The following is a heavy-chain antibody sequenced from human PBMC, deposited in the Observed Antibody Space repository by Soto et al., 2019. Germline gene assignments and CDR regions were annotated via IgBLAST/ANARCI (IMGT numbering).Heavy chain of an antibody. CDR2: ISSSGSTI. Sequence: PGGSLRLSCAASGFTFSPYEMSWVRQAPGKGLEWISYISSSGSTIHYADSVKGRFSISRDNAKKSLFLQMNSLRAEDTAVYYCVREAPSSNGVCQFDYWGRGTLVTVSS. D-gene: IGHD2-8*01. V-gene: IGHV3-48*03. CDR1: GFTFSPYE. CDR3: VREAPSSNGVCQFDY. J-gene: IGHJ4*02.